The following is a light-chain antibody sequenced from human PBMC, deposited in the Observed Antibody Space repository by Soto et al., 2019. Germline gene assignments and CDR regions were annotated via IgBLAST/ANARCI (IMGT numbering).Light chain of an antibody. V-gene: IGLV2-14*02. J-gene: IGLJ1*01. Sequence: QSVLTQPASVSGSPGQSITISCTGTSSDVGSYNLVSWYQQHPGKAPKLMIYEVTKRPSGVSNRFSGSKSGNTASLTISGLHSEDEADYYCITYTGKSASYDFGTGTKVTVL. CDR3: ITYTGKSASYD. CDR2: EVT. CDR1: SSDVGSYNL.